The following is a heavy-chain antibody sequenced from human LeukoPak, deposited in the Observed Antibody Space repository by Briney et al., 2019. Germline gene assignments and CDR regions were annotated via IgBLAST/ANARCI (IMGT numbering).Heavy chain of an antibody. J-gene: IGHJ4*02. CDR3: AAYYYDSSGSH. D-gene: IGHD3-22*01. Sequence: SETLSLTCTVSGYSISSGYYWGWIRQPPGKGLEWIGEINHSGSTNYNPSLKSRVTISVDTSKNQFSLKLSSVTAADTAVYYCAAYYYDSSGSHWGQGTLVTVSS. CDR2: INHSGST. V-gene: IGHV4-38-2*02. CDR1: GYSISSGYY.